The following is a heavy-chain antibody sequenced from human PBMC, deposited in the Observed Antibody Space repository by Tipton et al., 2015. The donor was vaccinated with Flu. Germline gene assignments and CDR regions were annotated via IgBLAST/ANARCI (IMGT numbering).Heavy chain of an antibody. CDR2: IYYSGST. CDR3: ARGIGQDLYYYYGMDV. Sequence: LRLSCTVPGGSISSYYWSWIRQPPGKGLEWIGYIYYSGSTNYNPSLKSRVTISVDTSKNQFSLKLSSVTAADTAVYYCARGIGQDLYYYYGMDVWGQGTTVTVSS. CDR1: GGSISSYY. V-gene: IGHV4-59*01. J-gene: IGHJ6*02. D-gene: IGHD2-15*01.